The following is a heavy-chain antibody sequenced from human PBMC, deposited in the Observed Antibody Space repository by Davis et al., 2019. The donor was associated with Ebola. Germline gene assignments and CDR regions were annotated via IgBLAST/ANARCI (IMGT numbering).Heavy chain of an antibody. D-gene: IGHD5-18*01. CDR3: ARAGYSYGYDY. V-gene: IGHV3-64*01. CDR2: ISSNGGST. Sequence: GESLKISCAASGFTFSSYAMHWVRQAPGKVLEYVSAISSNGGSTYYANSVKGRFAISRDNSKNTLYLQMGSLRAEDMAVYYCARAGYSYGYDYWGQGTLVTVSS. J-gene: IGHJ4*02. CDR1: GFTFSSYA.